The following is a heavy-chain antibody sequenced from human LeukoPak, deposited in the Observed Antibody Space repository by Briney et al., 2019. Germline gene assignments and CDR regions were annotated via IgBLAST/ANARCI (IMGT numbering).Heavy chain of an antibody. V-gene: IGHV3-30*02. CDR2: IRYDGSNK. CDR1: GFTFSSYG. D-gene: IGHD5-12*01. CDR3: AKDLWPGGHDTPYYLDY. Sequence: PGGSLRLSCAASGFTFSSYGMHWVRQAPGKGLEWVAFIRYDGSNKYFAYSVKGRFTISRDNSKNTLYLQMSSLRAEDTAVYYCAKDLWPGGHDTPYYLDYWGQGTLVTVSS. J-gene: IGHJ4*02.